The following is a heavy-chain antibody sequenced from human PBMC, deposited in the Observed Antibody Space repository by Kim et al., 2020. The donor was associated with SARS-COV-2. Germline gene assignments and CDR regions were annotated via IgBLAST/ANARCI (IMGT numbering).Heavy chain of an antibody. CDR1: GFTFSSYS. V-gene: IGHV3-48*04. Sequence: GGSLRLSCAASGFTFSSYSMNWVRQAPGKGLEWVSYISSSSSTIYYADSVKGRFTISRDNAKNSLYLQMNSLRAEDTAVYYCARGAERWELLHNPEIDYWGQGTLVTVSS. CDR2: ISSSSSTI. J-gene: IGHJ4*02. D-gene: IGHD1-26*01. CDR3: ARGAERWELLHNPEIDY.